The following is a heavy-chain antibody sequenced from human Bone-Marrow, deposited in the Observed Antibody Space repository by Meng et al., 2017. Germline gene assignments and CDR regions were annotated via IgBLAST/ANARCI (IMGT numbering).Heavy chain of an antibody. CDR2: ISYDGSNK. J-gene: IGHJ5*02. CDR3: ARDSWFDP. CDR1: GFTFSSYA. Sequence: QVQLVGSGGGVVQLGRSLRLPCAASGFTFSSYAMTWVRQAPGKGLEWVAVISYDGSNKYYADSVKGRFTISRDNSKNTLYLQMNSLRAEDTAVYYCARDSWFDPWGQGTLVTVSS. V-gene: IGHV3-30*04.